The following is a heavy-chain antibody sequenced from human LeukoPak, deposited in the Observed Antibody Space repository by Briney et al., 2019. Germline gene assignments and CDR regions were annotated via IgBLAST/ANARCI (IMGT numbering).Heavy chain of an antibody. CDR2: IHTSGST. Sequence: SETLSLTCTVSGGSINSYYWSWIRQSAGKGLEWIGRIHTSGSTNYNPSLKGRVIMSVDTSKNQFSLKLSSVTAADTAVYYCARDGRSPVSRNYYFDYWGQGTLVTVSS. D-gene: IGHD1-26*01. CDR3: ARDGRSPVSRNYYFDY. CDR1: GGSINSYY. J-gene: IGHJ4*02. V-gene: IGHV4-4*07.